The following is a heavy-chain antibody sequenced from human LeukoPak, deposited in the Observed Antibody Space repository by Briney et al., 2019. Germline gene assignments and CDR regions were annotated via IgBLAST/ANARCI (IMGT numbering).Heavy chain of an antibody. CDR3: ARYVVYGSGKYYFDY. CDR1: GGSISNSNYY. CDR2: INYGGTT. V-gene: IGHV4-39*01. J-gene: IGHJ4*02. Sequence: PSETLSLTCTVSGGSISNSNYYWSWIRQPPGKELEWIASINYGGTTYYNPSLKSRVTISVDTSKNQFSLRLSSATAADTAVYLCARYVVYGSGKYYFDYWGQGSPVTVSS. D-gene: IGHD3-10*01.